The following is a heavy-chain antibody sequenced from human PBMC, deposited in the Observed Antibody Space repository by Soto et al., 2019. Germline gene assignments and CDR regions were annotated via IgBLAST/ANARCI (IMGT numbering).Heavy chain of an antibody. CDR3: ARDGVCSGGSCTGGNSYYMDV. D-gene: IGHD2-15*01. CDR1: GGSFIGYY. CDR2: INHSGST. Sequence: PSETLSLTCAVYGGSFIGYYWSWIRQPPWKGLEWIGEINHSGSTNYNPSLKSRVTISVDTSKNQFSLKLSSVTAADTAVYYCARDGVCSGGSCTGGNSYYMDVWGKGTTVTVSS. J-gene: IGHJ6*03. V-gene: IGHV4-34*01.